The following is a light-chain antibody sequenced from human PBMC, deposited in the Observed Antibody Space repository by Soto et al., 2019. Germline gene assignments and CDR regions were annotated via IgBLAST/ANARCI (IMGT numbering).Light chain of an antibody. J-gene: IGKJ4*01. Sequence: EIVMTQSPANLSMSPGESVSLSCRASQTISDNLAWYQQKPGLPPRLLIYHTSTRASGVPARFSGSGSGTDLSLTIRSLQPEDFAVYYCQRYDNWPLIFGEGTKVDIK. CDR1: QTISDN. CDR2: HTS. V-gene: IGKV3-15*01. CDR3: QRYDNWPLI.